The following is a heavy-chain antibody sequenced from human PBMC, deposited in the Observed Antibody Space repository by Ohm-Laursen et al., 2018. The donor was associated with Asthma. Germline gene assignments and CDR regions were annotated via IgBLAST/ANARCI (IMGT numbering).Heavy chain of an antibody. D-gene: IGHD6-19*01. CDR1: GGSISSSNW. CDR3: ARERYSSGGYYFDY. J-gene: IGHJ4*02. V-gene: IGHV4-4*03. CDR2: IYHSGST. Sequence: PGTLSLTCDVSGGSISSSNWWSWVRQPPGKGLEWIGEIYHSGSTNYNPSLKSRVTISVDKSKNQFSLKLSSVTAADTAVYYCARERYSSGGYYFDYWGQGTLVTVSS.